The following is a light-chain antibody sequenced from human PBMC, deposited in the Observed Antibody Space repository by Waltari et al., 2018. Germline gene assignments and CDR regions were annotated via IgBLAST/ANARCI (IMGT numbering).Light chain of an antibody. Sequence: DIQMTQSPSFVSASVGDTVTITCRASQGINRWLAWYQQKPGEAPRLLIYGASSLEEGVPSRFSGGGSGTDFTLSISSLQSEDFATYYCQQTDRRPPTVGGGTKVEIK. CDR3: QQTDRRPPT. V-gene: IGKV1-12*01. J-gene: IGKJ4*01. CDR1: QGINRW. CDR2: GAS.